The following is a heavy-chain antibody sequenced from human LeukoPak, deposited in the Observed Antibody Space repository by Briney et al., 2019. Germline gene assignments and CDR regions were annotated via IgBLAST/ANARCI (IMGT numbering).Heavy chain of an antibody. CDR2: IIPIFGTA. Sequence: ASVKVSCKASGSTFSSYAISWVRQAPGQGLEWMGGIIPIFGTANYAQKFQGRVTVTTDESTSTAYMELSSLRSEDTAVYYCARGGYCSSTSCYTPPYNWFDPWGQGTLVTVSS. CDR1: GSTFSSYA. D-gene: IGHD2-2*02. CDR3: ARGGYCSSTSCYTPPYNWFDP. J-gene: IGHJ5*02. V-gene: IGHV1-69*05.